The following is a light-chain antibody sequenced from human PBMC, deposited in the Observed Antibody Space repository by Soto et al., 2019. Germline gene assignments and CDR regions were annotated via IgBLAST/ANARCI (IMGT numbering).Light chain of an antibody. CDR3: QQRSNWPST. J-gene: IGKJ4*01. Sequence: EIVLTQSPGTLSLSPGERATLSCRASQSVRSYFAWYQQKHGQAPRLLIYDAFKRATGIPARFSGSGSGKDFTLTISILEPEDVADYYCQQRSNWPSTFGGGTKVEIK. V-gene: IGKV3-11*01. CDR1: QSVRSY. CDR2: DAF.